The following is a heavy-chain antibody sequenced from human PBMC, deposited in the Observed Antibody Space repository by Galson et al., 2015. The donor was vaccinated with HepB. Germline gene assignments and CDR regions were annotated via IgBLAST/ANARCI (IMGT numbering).Heavy chain of an antibody. CDR1: GFTFSSYG. J-gene: IGHJ4*02. D-gene: IGHD5-24*01. CDR3: AKVMSKGVEMATILDY. V-gene: IGHV3-30*02. Sequence: SLRLSCAASGFTFSSYGMHWVRQAPGKGLEWVAFIRYDGSNKYYADSVKGRFTISRDNSKNTLYLQMNSLRAEDTAVYYCAKVMSKGVEMATILDYWGQGTLVTVSS. CDR2: IRYDGSNK.